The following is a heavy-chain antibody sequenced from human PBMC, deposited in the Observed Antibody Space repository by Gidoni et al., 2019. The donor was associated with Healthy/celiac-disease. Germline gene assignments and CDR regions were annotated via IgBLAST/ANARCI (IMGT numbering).Heavy chain of an antibody. D-gene: IGHD3-3*01. CDR1: GFTFSSYG. CDR2: IWYDGSNK. CDR3: ARGGDDLFPNNWFDP. J-gene: IGHJ5*02. Sequence: QVQLVESGGGVVQPGRSLRLSCAASGFTFSSYGMHWVRQAPGKGLEWVAVIWYDGSNKYYADYVKGRFTISRDNSKNTLYLQMNSLRAEDTAVYYCARGGDDLFPNNWFDPWGQGTLVTVSS. V-gene: IGHV3-33*01.